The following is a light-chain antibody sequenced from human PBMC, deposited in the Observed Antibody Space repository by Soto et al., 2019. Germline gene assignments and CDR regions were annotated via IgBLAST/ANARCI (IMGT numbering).Light chain of an antibody. CDR2: GAS. Sequence: ETVMTQSPDTLSLSPGERATLSCRASQSVSDNLAWYQQRPGQGPRLLIYGASSRATGIPDRFSGSGSGTDFTLTISRLEPEDFAVYYCQQYGSSAPTTFGQGTKVDIK. J-gene: IGKJ1*01. CDR3: QQYGSSAPTT. CDR1: QSVSDN. V-gene: IGKV3-20*01.